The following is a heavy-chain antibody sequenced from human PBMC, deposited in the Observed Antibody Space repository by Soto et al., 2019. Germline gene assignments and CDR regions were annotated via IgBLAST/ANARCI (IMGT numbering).Heavy chain of an antibody. Sequence: SVKVSCKAPGGTFSSYAISWVRQAPGQGLEWMGGIIPIFGTANYAQKFQGRVTITADKSTSTAYMELSSLRSEDTAVYYCARTPAMVREYAYYYYGMDVWGQGTTVTVSS. CDR2: IIPIFGTA. CDR1: GGTFSSYA. D-gene: IGHD3-10*01. V-gene: IGHV1-69*06. J-gene: IGHJ6*02. CDR3: ARTPAMVREYAYYYYGMDV.